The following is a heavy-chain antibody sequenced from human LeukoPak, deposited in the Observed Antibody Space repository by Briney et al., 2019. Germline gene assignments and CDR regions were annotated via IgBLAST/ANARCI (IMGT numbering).Heavy chain of an antibody. CDR1: GYTFTSYG. J-gene: IGHJ4*02. D-gene: IGHD5-12*01. Sequence: ASGKVSCKASGYTFTSYGISWVRQTPGQGLEWMGWTRTYNGNTNYAQTLQGRVTMTTDTSTSTAYMELRSLRSDDTAVYYCARGRSGYDPIDYWGQGTLVTVSS. V-gene: IGHV1-18*01. CDR3: ARGRSGYDPIDY. CDR2: TRTYNGNT.